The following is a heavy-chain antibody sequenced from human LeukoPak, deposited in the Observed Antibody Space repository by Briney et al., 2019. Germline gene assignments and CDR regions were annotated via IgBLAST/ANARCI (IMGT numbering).Heavy chain of an antibody. Sequence: GASVKVSCKASGGTFSGYAISWARQAPGQGLEWMGGIIPIFGTANYAQKFQGRVTITADESTSTAYMELSSLRSEDTAVYYCAREDDIVVVPASPYGMDVWGKGTTVTVSS. V-gene: IGHV1-69*13. J-gene: IGHJ6*04. CDR2: IIPIFGTA. D-gene: IGHD2-2*01. CDR1: GGTFSGYA. CDR3: AREDDIVVVPASPYGMDV.